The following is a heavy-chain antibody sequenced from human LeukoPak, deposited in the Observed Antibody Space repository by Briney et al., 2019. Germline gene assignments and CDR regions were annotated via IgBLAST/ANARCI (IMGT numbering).Heavy chain of an antibody. V-gene: IGHV3-66*01. CDR2: IYSGGST. J-gene: IGHJ4*02. D-gene: IGHD3-9*01. Sequence: GGSLRLSCAASGFTVSSNYMSWVRQAPGKGLEWVSVIYSGGSTYYADSVKGRFTISRDNSKNTLYLQMNSLRAEDTAVYYCARTLRYFDWLLSSPPDYWGQGTLVTVSS. CDR3: ARTLRYFDWLLSSPPDY. CDR1: GFTVSSNY.